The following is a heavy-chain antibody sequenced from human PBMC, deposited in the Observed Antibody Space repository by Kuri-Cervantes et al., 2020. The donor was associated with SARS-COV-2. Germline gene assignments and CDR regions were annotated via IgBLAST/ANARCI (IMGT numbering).Heavy chain of an antibody. CDR1: GYTLTELS. J-gene: IGHJ6*03. V-gene: IGHV1-2*02. CDR3: ARVGYDFWSGRPYYYMDV. CDR2: INPNSGGT. Sequence: ASVKVSCKVSGYTLTELSMHWVRQAPGQGLEWMGWINPNSGGTSYAQKFQGRVTMTRDTSISTAYMELSRLRSDDTAVYYCARVGYDFWSGRPYYYMDVWGKGTTVTVSS. D-gene: IGHD3-3*01.